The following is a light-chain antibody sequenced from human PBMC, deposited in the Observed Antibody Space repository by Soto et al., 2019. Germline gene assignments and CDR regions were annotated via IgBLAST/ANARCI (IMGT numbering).Light chain of an antibody. Sequence: QSALTQPPSASGSPGQSVTISCTGTSSDVGGYNCVSWYQQHPGKAPKLMIYEVTKRPSGVPKRFSGSRSGNTASLTVSGLQAEDEADYYCSSYAGSNNYVFGTGTKVTVL. CDR3: SSYAGSNNYV. V-gene: IGLV2-8*01. J-gene: IGLJ1*01. CDR1: SSDVGGYNC. CDR2: EVT.